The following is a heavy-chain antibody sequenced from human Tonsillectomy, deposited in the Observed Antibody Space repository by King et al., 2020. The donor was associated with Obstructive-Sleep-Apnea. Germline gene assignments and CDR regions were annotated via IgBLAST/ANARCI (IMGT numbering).Heavy chain of an antibody. CDR2: IYYSGST. CDR3: ARDSSVYYYFDY. J-gene: IGHJ4*02. D-gene: IGHD3-22*01. CDR1: GGSISSYY. V-gene: IGHV4-59*01. Sequence: QLQKSGPGLVKPSETLSLTCTVSGGSISSYYWSWIRQPPGKGLEWIGYIYYSGSTNYNPSLKSRVTISVDTSKNQFSLKLSSVTAADTAVYYCARDSSVYYYFDYWGQGTLVTVSS.